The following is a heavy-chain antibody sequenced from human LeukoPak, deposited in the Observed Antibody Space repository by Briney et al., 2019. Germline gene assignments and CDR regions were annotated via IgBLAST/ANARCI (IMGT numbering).Heavy chain of an antibody. J-gene: IGHJ4*02. V-gene: IGHV3-53*01. CDR3: ARDQATSGGGLDS. D-gene: IGHD3-16*01. CDR2: IYTGGTT. Sequence: GGSLRLSCAASGFTVTGTHISWVRQAPGKGLEWVSAIYTGGTTYYSDSVEGRFTISRDGSKNILYLQMDSLRVEDTAVYYCARDQATSGGGLDSWGQGTLVTVSS. CDR1: GFTVTGTH.